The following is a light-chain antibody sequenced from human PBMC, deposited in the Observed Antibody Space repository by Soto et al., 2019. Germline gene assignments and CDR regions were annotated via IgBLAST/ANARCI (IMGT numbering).Light chain of an antibody. J-gene: IGLJ3*02. V-gene: IGLV2-14*01. CDR3: CSFTSTSTGV. Sequence: QSVLTQPASVSGSPGQSVTISCTATSSDAGGYDSVSWYQQHPGKAPKLMIYEVSNRPSGVSNRFSGSKSGNTASLAISGLQAEDEADYYCCSFTSTSTGVFGGGTKVTVL. CDR2: EVS. CDR1: SSDAGGYDS.